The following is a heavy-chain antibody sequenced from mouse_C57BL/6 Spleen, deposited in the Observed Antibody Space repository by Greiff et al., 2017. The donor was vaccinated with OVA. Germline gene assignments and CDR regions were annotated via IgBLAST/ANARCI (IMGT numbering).Heavy chain of an antibody. CDR2: INPSNGGT. V-gene: IGHV1-53*01. CDR3: ARWEPATAAMDY. J-gene: IGHJ4*01. CDR1: GYTFTSYW. D-gene: IGHD1-2*01. Sequence: QVQLQQPGTELVKPGASVKLSCKASGYTFTSYWMHWVKQRPGQGLEWIGNINPSNGGTNSNEKFKSKATLTEDKSSSTAYMQLSSLTSEDSAVYYCARWEPATAAMDYWGQGTSVTVSS.